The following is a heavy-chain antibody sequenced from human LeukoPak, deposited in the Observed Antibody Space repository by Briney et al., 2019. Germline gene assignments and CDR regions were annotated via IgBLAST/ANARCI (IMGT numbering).Heavy chain of an antibody. CDR3: ATYYDFWSGSIRSWFDP. CDR2: FDPEDGET. D-gene: IGHD3-3*01. CDR1: GYTLTELS. V-gene: IGHV1-24*01. J-gene: IGHJ5*02. Sequence: ASVKVSCKVSGYTLTELSMHWVRQAPGKGLEWMGGFDPEDGETIYAQKFQGRVTMTEDTSTDTAYMELSSLRSEDTAVYYCATYYDFWSGSIRSWFDPWGQGTLVTVSS.